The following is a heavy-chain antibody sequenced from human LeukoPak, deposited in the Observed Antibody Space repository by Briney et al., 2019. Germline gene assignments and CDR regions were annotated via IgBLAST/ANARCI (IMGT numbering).Heavy chain of an antibody. D-gene: IGHD6-19*01. V-gene: IGHV3-7*01. CDR3: ARAGQWPAPQQIDY. J-gene: IGHJ4*02. CDR1: GFSFSSYW. CDR2: IKQDGSEK. Sequence: GGSLRLSCVASGFSFSSYWMSWVRQAPGKGLEWVANIKQDGSEKYYVDSVKGRFTIYRDNAKNSVYLQMNSLRVEDTAVYYCARAGQWPAPQQIDYWGQGTLVTVSS.